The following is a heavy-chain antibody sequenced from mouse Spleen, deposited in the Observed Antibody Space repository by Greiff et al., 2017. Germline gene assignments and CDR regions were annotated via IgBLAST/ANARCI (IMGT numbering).Heavy chain of an antibody. CDR1: GYTFTSYW. V-gene: IGHV1-50*01. D-gene: IGHD1-1*01. Sequence: QVQLQQPGAELVKPGASVKLSCKASGYTFTSYWMQWVKQRPGQGLEWIGEIDPSDSYTNYNQKFKGKATLTVDTSSSTAYMQLSSLTSEDSAVYYCARGDYGSSPLMDYWGQGTSVTVSS. CDR2: IDPSDSYT. CDR3: ARGDYGSSPLMDY. J-gene: IGHJ4*01.